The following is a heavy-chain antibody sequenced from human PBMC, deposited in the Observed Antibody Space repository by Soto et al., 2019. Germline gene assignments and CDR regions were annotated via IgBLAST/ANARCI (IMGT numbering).Heavy chain of an antibody. J-gene: IGHJ4*02. CDR3: ARHGWRMPRKKQLDM. CDR1: GYDFSSYW. V-gene: IGHV5-51*01. CDR2: IYPADSDT. D-gene: IGHD2-8*02. Sequence: GESLKISCKGSGYDFSSYWIGWVRQVPGKGLEWMAIIYPADSDTKYSPAFQGHVTISADKSTSTPYLQCTSLKASDTSIYYCARHGWRMPRKKQLDMWGPGTLVTVSS.